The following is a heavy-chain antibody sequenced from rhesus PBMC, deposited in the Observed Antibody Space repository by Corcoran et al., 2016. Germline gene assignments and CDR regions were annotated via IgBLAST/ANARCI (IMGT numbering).Heavy chain of an antibody. D-gene: IGHD6-25*01. J-gene: IGHJ4*01. Sequence: EVQLVQSGAEVKKPGASVKISCKASGYTFTDYYLHWVRQAPGNGLEWMGRVDPEDGEARHAQKFQDRVTIPADTSTDTAYMELSSLRSEDTAVYYCATLLPGYSGSQIDYWGQGVLVTVSS. V-gene: IGHV1-111*02. CDR1: GYTFTDYY. CDR3: ATLLPGYSGSQIDY. CDR2: VDPEDGEA.